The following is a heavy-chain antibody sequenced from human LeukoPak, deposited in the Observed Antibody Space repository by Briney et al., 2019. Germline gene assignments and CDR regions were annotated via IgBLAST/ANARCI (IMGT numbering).Heavy chain of an antibody. CDR3: ARLFNDYGDPDI. J-gene: IGHJ3*02. D-gene: IGHD4-17*01. Sequence: GECLRISCKGSGYNFPSYWNGWVRQMPGKGLGWMGRIDPRDSYTKYSPSFQGHVTISADKSISTAYLQWSSLKASDTAMYYCARLFNDYGDPDIWGQGTMVTVSS. V-gene: IGHV5-10-1*01. CDR1: GYNFPSYW. CDR2: IDPRDSYT.